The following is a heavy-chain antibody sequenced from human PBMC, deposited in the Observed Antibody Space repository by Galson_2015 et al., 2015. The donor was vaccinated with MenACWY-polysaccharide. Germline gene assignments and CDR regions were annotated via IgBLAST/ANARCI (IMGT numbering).Heavy chain of an antibody. CDR2: ISSGSSTM. J-gene: IGHJ6*02. CDR1: GFTFSSYW. V-gene: IGHV3-48*02. CDR3: ARSCGGDCFYYYGMDV. Sequence: SLRLSCAASGFTFSSYWMHWVRQAPGKGLEWVSYISSGSSTMYYADSVKGRFTISRDNAKNSLYLQMNSLRDEDTAIYYCARSCGGDCFYYYGMDVWGQGTTVTVSS. D-gene: IGHD2-21*02.